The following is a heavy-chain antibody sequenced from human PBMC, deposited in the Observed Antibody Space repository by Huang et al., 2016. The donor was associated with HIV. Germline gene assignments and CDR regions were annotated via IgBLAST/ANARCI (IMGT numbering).Heavy chain of an antibody. V-gene: IGHV3-30-3*01. J-gene: IGHJ4*02. CDR2: ITNEGSTK. CDR1: GFTFSNYA. Sequence: QVQLVESGGGVVQPGTSLRLSCAASGFTFSNYAMNWVRPAAGKGLWWVAVITNEGSTKYYADSVKGRFTISRDNSKSTVYLQMNSLRAEDTAVYYCARSEPSRYYFDYWGQGTLVTVSS. CDR3: ARSEPSRYYFDY.